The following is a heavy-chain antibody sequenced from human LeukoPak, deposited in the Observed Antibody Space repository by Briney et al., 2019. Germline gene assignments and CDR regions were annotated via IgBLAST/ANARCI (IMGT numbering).Heavy chain of an antibody. J-gene: IGHJ4*02. V-gene: IGHV4-34*01. CDR1: GGSLSGFY. CDR2: INHSGST. CDR3: ARNYVWGSYRYPPAFFDY. Sequence: SETLSLTCAVYGGSLSGFYWSWIRQSPGKGLEWIGEINHSGSTNYNPSLKSRVTISVDTSKYQFSLQLSSVTAADTAMYYCARNYVWGSYRYPPAFFDYWGQGALVTISS. D-gene: IGHD3-16*02.